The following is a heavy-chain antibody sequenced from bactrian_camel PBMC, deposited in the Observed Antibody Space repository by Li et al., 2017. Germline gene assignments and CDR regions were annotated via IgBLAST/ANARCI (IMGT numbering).Heavy chain of an antibody. CDR2: ISPSGSTP. D-gene: IGHD1*01. CDR1: GFTSGAHY. CDR3: ATHRTGLDDGRLMFLY. J-gene: IGHJ4*01. Sequence: HVQLVESGGELVQPGGSLRLSCTASGFTSGAHYITWVRQAPGKGLEWVASISPSGSTPYYADSVEGRFTISGDNAKNTVYLQMNSLISEDTALYYCATHRTGLDDGRLMFLYWGQGTQVTVS. V-gene: IGHV3-2*01.